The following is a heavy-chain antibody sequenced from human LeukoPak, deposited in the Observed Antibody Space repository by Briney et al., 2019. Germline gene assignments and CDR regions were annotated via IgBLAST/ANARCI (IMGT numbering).Heavy chain of an antibody. V-gene: IGHV3-30-3*01. J-gene: IGHJ4*02. CDR1: GFTFTAYL. CDR3: VRESEYYFDHSASFDY. CDR2: MSSDGNAM. Sequence: GKSLRLSCAASGFTFTAYLIHWVRQAPGKGLEWVAVMSSDGNAMFYADSVKGRFTISRDNSKNTLYLQMNSLRAEDTAVYYCVRESEYYFDHSASFDYWGQGTLVTVSS. D-gene: IGHD3-22*01.